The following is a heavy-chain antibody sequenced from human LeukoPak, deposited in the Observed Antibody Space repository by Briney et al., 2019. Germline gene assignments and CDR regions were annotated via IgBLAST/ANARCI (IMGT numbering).Heavy chain of an antibody. V-gene: IGHV3-21*05. D-gene: IGHD3-10*01. CDR1: GFTFSSFG. CDR3: ARSYSITMVRGVISEVDY. CDR2: ISSSSSYA. Sequence: GGSLRLSCVASGFTFSSFGMNWVRQAPGKGLEWVSYISSSSSYANYADSVKGRFTISRDNAKNSLYLQMNSLRAEDTAVYYCARSYSITMVRGVISEVDYWGQGTLVTVSS. J-gene: IGHJ4*02.